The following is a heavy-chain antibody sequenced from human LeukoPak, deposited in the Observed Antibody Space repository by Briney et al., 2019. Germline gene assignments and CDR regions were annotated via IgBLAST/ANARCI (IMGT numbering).Heavy chain of an antibody. V-gene: IGHV4-34*01. D-gene: IGHD6-13*01. J-gene: IGHJ6*02. Sequence: SETLSLTCAVYGGSFSGYCWSWIRQPPGKGLEWIGEINHSGSTNYNPSLKSRVTISVDTSKNQFSLKLSSVTAADTAVYYCARSGYSSSWYPAPYYYYGMDVWGQGTTVTVSS. CDR1: GGSFSGYC. CDR3: ARSGYSSSWYPAPYYYYGMDV. CDR2: INHSGST.